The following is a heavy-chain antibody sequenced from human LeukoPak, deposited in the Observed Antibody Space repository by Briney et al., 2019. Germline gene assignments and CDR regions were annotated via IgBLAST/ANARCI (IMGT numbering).Heavy chain of an antibody. Sequence: ASVKVSCKTSGYSFTDYYMHWVRQAPGQGLEWMGWINPNSGGTNSAQKFQGRVTMTRDTSITTVYMEVSWLTSDDTAIYYCARADRLDGGPHLIGPWGQGTLVTVSS. CDR3: ARADRLDGGPHLIGP. J-gene: IGHJ5*02. CDR2: INPNSGGT. CDR1: GYSFTDYY. D-gene: IGHD2-21*01. V-gene: IGHV1-2*02.